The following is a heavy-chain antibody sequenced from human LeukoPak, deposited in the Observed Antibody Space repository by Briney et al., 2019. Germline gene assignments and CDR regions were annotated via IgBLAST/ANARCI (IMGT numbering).Heavy chain of an antibody. CDR1: GYTFTSYY. CDR2: INPNSGGT. CDR3: ARDPHLYIAAAYNWFDP. Sequence: ASVKVSCKASGYTFTSYYMHWVRQAPGQGLEWMGWINPNSGGTNYAQKFQGRVTMTRDTSISTAYTELSRLRSDDTAVYYCARDPHLYIAAAYNWFDPWGQGTLVTVSS. J-gene: IGHJ5*02. D-gene: IGHD6-13*01. V-gene: IGHV1-2*02.